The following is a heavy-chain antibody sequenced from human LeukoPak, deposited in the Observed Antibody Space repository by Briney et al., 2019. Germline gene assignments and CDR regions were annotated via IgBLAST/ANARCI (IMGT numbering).Heavy chain of an antibody. Sequence: PGGSLRLSCAASGFTFSSYGMHWVRQAPGKGLEWVSYISSSGSTIYYADSVKGRFTISRDNAKNSLYLQMNSLRAEDTAVYYCARGPVTSMDVWGKGPTVTVSS. D-gene: IGHD2-2*01. CDR1: GFTFSSYG. J-gene: IGHJ6*03. CDR2: ISSSGSTI. V-gene: IGHV3-48*04. CDR3: ARGPVTSMDV.